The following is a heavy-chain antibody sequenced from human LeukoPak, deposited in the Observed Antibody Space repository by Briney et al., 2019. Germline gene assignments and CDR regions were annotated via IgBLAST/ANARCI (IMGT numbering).Heavy chain of an antibody. Sequence: SVKVSCKASGGTFSSHAISWVRQAPGQGLEWMGGIIPMFGTVNSAQKFQGRVTISTDESMATVYMELSSLRSEDMAVHYCARGGPANIAAQKRSGGSTSDYYYYYMDVWGKGTTVTVSS. CDR1: GGTFSSHA. CDR3: ARGGPANIAAQKRSGGSTSDYYYYYMDV. V-gene: IGHV1-69*05. D-gene: IGHD6-25*01. CDR2: IIPMFGTV. J-gene: IGHJ6*03.